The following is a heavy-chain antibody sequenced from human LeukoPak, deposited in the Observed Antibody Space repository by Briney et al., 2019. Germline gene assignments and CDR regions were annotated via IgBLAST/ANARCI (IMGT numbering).Heavy chain of an antibody. J-gene: IGHJ4*02. CDR3: ARGVAASSDY. CDR1: GGSISSYY. CDR2: TYYSGST. D-gene: IGHD2-15*01. V-gene: IGHV4-59*08. Sequence: PSETLSLTCTVSGGSISSYYWSWIRQPPGKGLEWIGYTYYSGSTNYNPSLKSRVTISVDTSKNQFSLKLSSVTAADTAVYYCARGVAASSDYWGQGTLVTVSS.